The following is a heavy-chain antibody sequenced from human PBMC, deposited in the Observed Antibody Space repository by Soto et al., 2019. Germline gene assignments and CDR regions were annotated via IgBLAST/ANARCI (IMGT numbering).Heavy chain of an antibody. V-gene: IGHV3-48*03. CDR3: ARDVDTAMVISVFDI. CDR2: ISSSGSIM. Sequence: GGSLRLSCAASGFTLSSYEMNWVRQAPGKGLEWVSSISSSGSIMYYADSVKGRFTISRDNAKNSLYLQMNSLRAEDTAVYYCARDVDTAMVISVFDIWGQGTMVTVSS. J-gene: IGHJ3*02. D-gene: IGHD5-18*01. CDR1: GFTLSSYE.